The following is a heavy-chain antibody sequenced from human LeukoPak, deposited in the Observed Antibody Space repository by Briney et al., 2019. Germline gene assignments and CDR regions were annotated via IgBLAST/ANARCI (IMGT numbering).Heavy chain of an antibody. CDR2: IRYDGSNK. V-gene: IGHV3-30*02. J-gene: IGHJ4*02. Sequence: GGSLRLSCAASGFTFSSYGMHWVRQAPGKGLEWVTFIRYDGSNKSYADSVKGRFTISRDNSKNTLYLQMNSLRAEDTAVYYCAKDSKTYSGSYGVDYWGQGTLVTVSS. CDR1: GFTFSSYG. D-gene: IGHD1-26*01. CDR3: AKDSKTYSGSYGVDY.